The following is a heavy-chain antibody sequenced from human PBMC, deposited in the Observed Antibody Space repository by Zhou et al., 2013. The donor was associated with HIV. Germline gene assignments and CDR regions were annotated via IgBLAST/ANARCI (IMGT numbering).Heavy chain of an antibody. J-gene: IGHJ6*03. CDR2: IIPIFGTA. D-gene: IGHD2-2*01. Sequence: QVQLVQSGAEVKKPGSSVKVSCKASGGTFSSYAISWVRQAPGQGLEWMGGIIPIFGTANYAQKFQGRVTITTDESTSTAYMELSSLRSEDTAVYYCARDTPYPCSSTSCSYYYYMDVWGKGTTVTVSS. CDR3: ARDTPYPCSSTSCSYYYYMDV. V-gene: IGHV1-69*05. CDR1: GGTFSSYA.